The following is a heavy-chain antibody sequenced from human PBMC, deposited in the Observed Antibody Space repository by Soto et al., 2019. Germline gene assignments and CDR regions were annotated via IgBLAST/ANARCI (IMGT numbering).Heavy chain of an antibody. CDR3: ARGGQLVDFDY. V-gene: IGHV1-8*01. D-gene: IGHD6-6*01. Sequence: QVQLVQSGAEVKKPGASVKVSCKASGYTFTSYDINWVRQATGQGLEWMGWMNPNSGNTGYAQKFQGRVTMTRNSCISTAYMGMRSVRCDETAVYYCARGGQLVDFDYWGQGTLVTVSS. CDR2: MNPNSGNT. CDR1: GYTFTSYD. J-gene: IGHJ4*02.